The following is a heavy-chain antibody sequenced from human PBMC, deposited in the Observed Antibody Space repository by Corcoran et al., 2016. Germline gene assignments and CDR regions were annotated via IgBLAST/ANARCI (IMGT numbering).Heavy chain of an antibody. CDR2: INPSGGST. CDR1: GYTFTSYY. CDR3: ARGRRSYYSDYYYYGMDV. Sequence: VQLVQSGAEVKKPGASVKVSCKASGYTFTSYYMHWVRQAPGQGLEWMGIINPSGGSTSYAQKFQGRVTMTRDTATSTVYMELSSLRSEDTAVYYCARGRRSYYSDYYYYGMDVWGQGTTVTVSS. J-gene: IGHJ6*02. D-gene: IGHD3-10*01. V-gene: IGHV1-46*01.